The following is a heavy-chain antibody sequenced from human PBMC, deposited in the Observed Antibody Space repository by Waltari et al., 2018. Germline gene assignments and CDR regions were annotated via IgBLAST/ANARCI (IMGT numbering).Heavy chain of an antibody. CDR2: IWYDGSNK. V-gene: IGHV3-33*01. CDR1: GFTFSSYG. CDR3: ARDEGDGYQPDAFDI. D-gene: IGHD2-2*01. Sequence: QVQLVESGGGVVQPGRSLRLSCAASGFTFSSYGMTWVRQAQGKGLEWVVVIWYDGSNKYYADSVKGRFTISRDNSKNTLYLQMNSLRAEDTAVYYCARDEGDGYQPDAFDIWGQGTMVTVSS. J-gene: IGHJ3*02.